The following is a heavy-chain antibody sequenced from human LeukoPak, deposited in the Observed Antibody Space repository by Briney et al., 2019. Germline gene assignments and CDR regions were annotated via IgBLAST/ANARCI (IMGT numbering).Heavy chain of an antibody. CDR3: ASVYQHGMDV. J-gene: IGHJ6*02. Sequence: ASVKVSCKASGYTVTSYYMHWVRQAPGQGLEWMGIVNPSSISASYVQKFQGRVTMTRDTSTSTVSMELSSLRSDDTTVYYCASVYQHGMDVWGQGTTVTVSS. CDR1: GYTVTSYY. V-gene: IGHV1-46*01. CDR2: VNPSSISA. D-gene: IGHD2-2*01.